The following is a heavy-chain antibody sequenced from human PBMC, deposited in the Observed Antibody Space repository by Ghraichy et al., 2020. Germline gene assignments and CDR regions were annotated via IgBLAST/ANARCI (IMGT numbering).Heavy chain of an antibody. CDR1: EFTFSNYA. Sequence: LSLTCAASEFTFSNYAMSWVRQAPGKGLEWVSAISGSGGRTYYADSVKGRFTISRDNSKNTLYLQMNSLRAEDTAIYYCAKDRSGYAYYYYYGMDVWGQGTTVTVSS. CDR3: AKDRSGYAYYYYYGMDV. V-gene: IGHV3-23*01. CDR2: ISGSGGRT. J-gene: IGHJ6*02. D-gene: IGHD2-2*01.